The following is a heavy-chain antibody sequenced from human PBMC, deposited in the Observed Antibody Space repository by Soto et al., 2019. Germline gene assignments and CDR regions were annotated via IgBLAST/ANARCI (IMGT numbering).Heavy chain of an antibody. CDR2: IYYSGST. CDR1: GGSISSGDYY. D-gene: IGHD6-6*01. J-gene: IGHJ6*02. V-gene: IGHV4-30-4*01. Sequence: SETLSLTCTVSGGSISSGDYYWSWIRQPPGKGLEWIGYIYYSGSTYYNPSLKSRVTISVDTSKNQFSLKLSSVTAADTAVYYCARDRYSSSSSIYYYYGMDVWGQGTTVTVSS. CDR3: ARDRYSSSSSIYYYYGMDV.